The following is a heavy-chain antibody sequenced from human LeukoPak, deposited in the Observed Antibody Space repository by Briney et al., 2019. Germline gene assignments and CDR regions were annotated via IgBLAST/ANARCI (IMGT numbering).Heavy chain of an antibody. V-gene: IGHV3-21*01. J-gene: IGHJ4*02. D-gene: IGHD6-13*01. CDR1: GFTFTTYT. CDR3: ARGGVAAAGTVVDY. Sequence: GGSLRLSCAASGFTFTTYTMNWVRQAPGRGLEWVSSISGSGAYIYYADSVKGRFTISRDNVKNSLYLQMNSLSAEDTALYYCARGGVAAAGTVVDYWGQGTLVTVSS. CDR2: ISGSGAYI.